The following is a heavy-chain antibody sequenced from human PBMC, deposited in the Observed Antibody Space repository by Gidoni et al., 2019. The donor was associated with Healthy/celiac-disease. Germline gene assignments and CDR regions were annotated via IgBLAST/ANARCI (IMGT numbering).Heavy chain of an antibody. J-gene: IGHJ4*02. D-gene: IGHD3-3*01. V-gene: IGHV3-23*01. CDR3: AKVDGFGVVIMYLDY. CDR1: GFPFSSYA. Sequence: EVQLLESGGGLVQPGGSLRLSCAASGFPFSSYAMSWVRQAPGKGLEWVSAISGSGGSTYYADSVKGRFTISRDNSKNTLYLQMNSLRAEDTAVYYCAKVDGFGVVIMYLDYWGQGTLVTVSS. CDR2: ISGSGGST.